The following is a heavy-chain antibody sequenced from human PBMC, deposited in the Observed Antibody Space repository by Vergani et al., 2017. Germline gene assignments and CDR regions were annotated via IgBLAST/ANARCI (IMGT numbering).Heavy chain of an antibody. J-gene: IGHJ6*02. CDR1: GGSISSYY. D-gene: IGHD3-10*01. V-gene: IGHV4-59*01. CDR3: ARSITMVRGVLTYGMDV. Sequence: QVQLQESGPGLVKPSETLSLTCTVSGGSISSYYWSWIRQPPGKGLEWIGYIYYSGSTNYNPSLKSRVTISVDTSKNQFSLKLSSVTAADTAVYYCARSITMVRGVLTYGMDVWGQGTTVTVSS. CDR2: IYYSGST.